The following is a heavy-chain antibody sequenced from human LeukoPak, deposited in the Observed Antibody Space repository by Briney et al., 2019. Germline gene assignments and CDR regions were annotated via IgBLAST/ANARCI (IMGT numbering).Heavy chain of an antibody. V-gene: IGHV3-7*01. J-gene: IGHJ4*02. CDR1: GFTFSSNW. Sequence: GGSLRLSCAASGFTFSSNWMSWVHQAPGKGLEWVANIKQDGSEKNYVDSVKGRFTISRDNAKKSLYLLMNSLRAEDTAVHYCATDRDWTHLDYWGQGTLVTVSS. CDR3: ATDRDWTHLDY. D-gene: IGHD1-1*01. CDR2: IKQDGSEK.